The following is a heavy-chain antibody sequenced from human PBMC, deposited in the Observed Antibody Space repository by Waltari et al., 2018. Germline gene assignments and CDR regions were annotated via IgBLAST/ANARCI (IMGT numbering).Heavy chain of an antibody. Sequence: LQLQESGPGLVKPSETLSLTCTVSGGSISSSSYYWGWLRQPPGKGLEWVANIKQDGSEKYYVDSVRGRFTISRDNAKNSLYLQMNSLRSEDTAVYYCARGGVGYNRLDYWGQGTLVTVSS. CDR3: ARGGVGYNRLDY. V-gene: IGHV3-7*03. J-gene: IGHJ4*02. D-gene: IGHD5-12*01. CDR2: IKQDGSEK. CDR1: GGSISSSSYY.